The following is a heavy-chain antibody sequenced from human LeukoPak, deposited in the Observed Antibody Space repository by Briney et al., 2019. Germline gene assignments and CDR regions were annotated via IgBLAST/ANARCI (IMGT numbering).Heavy chain of an antibody. V-gene: IGHV1-2*02. CDR1: GYTFTAYY. CDR3: ASGTLDSFDS. Sequence: GASVKVSCKASGYTFTAYYMHWVRQAPGQGLEWMGWINPNSGVTNYAQKFQGRVTMTRDTSISAAYMELNRLRSDDTAVYYCASGTLDSFDSWGQGTLVTVSS. CDR2: INPNSGVT. J-gene: IGHJ4*02.